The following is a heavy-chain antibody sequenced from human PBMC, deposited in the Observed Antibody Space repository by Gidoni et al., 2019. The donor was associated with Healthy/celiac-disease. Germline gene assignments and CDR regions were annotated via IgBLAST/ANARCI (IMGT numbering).Heavy chain of an antibody. CDR3: ARILPSLFRGVIIKRLGWFDP. D-gene: IGHD3-10*01. CDR1: GGSISSSSYY. V-gene: IGHV4-39*01. Sequence: QLQLQESGPGLVKPSETLSLTCTVSGGSISSSSYYWGWIRQPPGKGLEWIGSIYYSGSTYYNPFPKSRVTISVDTSKNQFSLKLSSVTAADTAVYYCARILPSLFRGVIIKRLGWFDPWGQGTLVTVSS. J-gene: IGHJ5*02. CDR2: IYYSGST.